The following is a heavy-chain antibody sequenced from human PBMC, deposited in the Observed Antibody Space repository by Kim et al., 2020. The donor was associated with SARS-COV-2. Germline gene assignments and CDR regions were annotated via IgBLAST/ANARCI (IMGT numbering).Heavy chain of an antibody. Sequence: ADTVKGRFTNSRENSKNTRYLQRNSMRAEDTAVYYCAKGSHIVVVTAMPYWGQGTLVTVSS. V-gene: IGHV3-23*01. J-gene: IGHJ4*02. D-gene: IGHD2-21*02. CDR3: AKGSHIVVVTAMPY.